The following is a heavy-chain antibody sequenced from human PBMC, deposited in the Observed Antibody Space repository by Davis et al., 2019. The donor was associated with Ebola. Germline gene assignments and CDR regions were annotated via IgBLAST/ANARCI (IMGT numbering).Heavy chain of an antibody. J-gene: IGHJ4*02. V-gene: IGHV3-21*01. CDR2: ISSSSSYI. Sequence: PGGSLRLSCAASGFTFSSYSMNWVRQAPGKGLEWVSSISSSSSYIYYADSVRGRFTISRDNAKNSLYLQMDSLRAEDTAVYYCARDVPKRTLDYWGQGTLVTVSS. CDR1: GFTFSSYS. D-gene: IGHD3-10*02. CDR3: ARDVPKRTLDY.